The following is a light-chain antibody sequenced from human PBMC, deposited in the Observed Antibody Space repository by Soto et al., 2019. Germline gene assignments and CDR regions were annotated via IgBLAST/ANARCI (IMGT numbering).Light chain of an antibody. Sequence: QSALTQPRSVSGSPGQSVTISCTGTSSDVGGYNYVSWYQQYPGKAPKLMIHDVSKRPSGVPDRFSGSKSGNTASLTISGLQAEDEADYYCCSYAGTPWVFGGGTKLTVL. CDR2: DVS. CDR1: SSDVGGYNY. V-gene: IGLV2-11*01. CDR3: CSYAGTPWV. J-gene: IGLJ3*02.